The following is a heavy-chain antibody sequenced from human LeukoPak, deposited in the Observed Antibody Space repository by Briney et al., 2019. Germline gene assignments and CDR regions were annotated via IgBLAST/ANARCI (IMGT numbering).Heavy chain of an antibody. CDR3: ARAALRGHHFDY. Sequence: GGSLRLSCAASGFTFSSYGMSWVRQAPGKGLEWVSSISSSSSYIYYADSVKGRFTISRDNAKNSLYLQMNSLRAEDTAVYYCARAALRGHHFDYWGQGTLVTVSS. J-gene: IGHJ4*02. CDR1: GFTFSSYG. CDR2: ISSSSSYI. V-gene: IGHV3-21*01. D-gene: IGHD3-16*01.